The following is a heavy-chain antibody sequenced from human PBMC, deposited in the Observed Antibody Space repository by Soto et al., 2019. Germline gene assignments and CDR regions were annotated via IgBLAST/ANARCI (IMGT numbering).Heavy chain of an antibody. CDR1: GYSFMNYA. V-gene: IGHV1-8*01. Sequence: ASVKVSCKASGYSFMNYAMHWVRQATGQGLEWIGWMNTDGGKTNYAQKFQGRVTMTRNTSISTAYMELSSLRSEDTAVYYCAREPVVVVVGLDYWGQGTLVTVSS. D-gene: IGHD2-15*01. CDR3: AREPVVVVVGLDY. CDR2: MNTDGGKT. J-gene: IGHJ4*02.